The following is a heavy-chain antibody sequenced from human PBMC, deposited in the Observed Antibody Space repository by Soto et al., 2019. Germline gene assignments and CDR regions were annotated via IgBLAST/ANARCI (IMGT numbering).Heavy chain of an antibody. J-gene: IGHJ4*02. CDR3: AKDRHYDSSYFDY. D-gene: IGHD3-22*01. CDR2: ISGSSGST. V-gene: IGHV3-23*01. CDR1: GFTFSSYA. Sequence: QPGGSLRLSCAASGFTFSSYAMSWVRQAPGKGLEWVSAISGSSGSTYYADSVKGRFTISRDNSKNTLYLQMNSLRAEDTAVYYCAKDRHYDSSYFDYWGQGTLVTVSS.